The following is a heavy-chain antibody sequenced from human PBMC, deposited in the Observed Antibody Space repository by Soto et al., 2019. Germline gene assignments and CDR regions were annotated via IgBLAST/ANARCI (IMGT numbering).Heavy chain of an antibody. Sequence: TSEPLPLTCSVSGVSTSSSSYQLVWIRQPPGMGLEWIGNVYYNGNTYYNPSLKSRVTISVDTTNNQFSLKVKSVTAADTAVYYCARLSGSYNDRYFDYWGQGTLVTVSS. V-gene: IGHV4-39*01. CDR2: VYYNGNT. D-gene: IGHD1-26*01. CDR3: ARLSGSYNDRYFDY. J-gene: IGHJ4*02. CDR1: GVSTSSSSYQ.